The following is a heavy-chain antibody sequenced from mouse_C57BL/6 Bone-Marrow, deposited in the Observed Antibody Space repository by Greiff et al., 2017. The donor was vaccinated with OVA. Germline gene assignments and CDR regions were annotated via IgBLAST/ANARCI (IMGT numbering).Heavy chain of an antibody. Sequence: EVQRVESGPELVKPGASVKIPCKASGYTFTDYNMDWVKQSHGKSLEWIGDINPNNGGTIYNQKFKGKATLTVDKSSSTAYMELRSLTSEDTAVYYCARTVYYDYDGVFYYAMDYWGQGTSVTVSS. CDR1: GYTFTDYN. CDR3: ARTVYYDYDGVFYYAMDY. CDR2: INPNNGGT. D-gene: IGHD2-4*01. J-gene: IGHJ4*01. V-gene: IGHV1-18*01.